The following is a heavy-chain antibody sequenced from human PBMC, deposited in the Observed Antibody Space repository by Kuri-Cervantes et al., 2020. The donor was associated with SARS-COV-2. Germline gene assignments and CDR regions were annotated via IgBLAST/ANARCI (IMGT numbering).Heavy chain of an antibody. D-gene: IGHD6-13*01. CDR3: ARRLAADGTIDY. J-gene: IGHJ4*02. CDR2: IYPGDSDT. CDR1: GYSFTGYC. Sequence: GGSLRLSCKGSGYSFTGYCIGWVRQMPGKGLEWIRIIYPGDSDTSYSPSFQGQVTISADKSISTAYLQWSSLKAYDTAMYYCARRLAADGTIDYWGQGTLVTVSS. V-gene: IGHV5-51*01.